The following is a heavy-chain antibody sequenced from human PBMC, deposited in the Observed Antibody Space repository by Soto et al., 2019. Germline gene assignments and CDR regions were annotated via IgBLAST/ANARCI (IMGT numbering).Heavy chain of an antibody. CDR1: GFSLSTSGVG. Sequence: QITLKDSGPTLVKPTQTLTLTCTFSGFSLSTSGVGVGWIRQPPGKALEWLALIYWDDDKRYSPSLKSRLTITKDTSKNQVVLTMTNMDPVDTATYYCAHTDASRYDIVNGFYWGQGTLVTVSS. V-gene: IGHV2-5*02. D-gene: IGHD3-9*01. J-gene: IGHJ4*02. CDR2: IYWDDDK. CDR3: AHTDASRYDIVNGFY.